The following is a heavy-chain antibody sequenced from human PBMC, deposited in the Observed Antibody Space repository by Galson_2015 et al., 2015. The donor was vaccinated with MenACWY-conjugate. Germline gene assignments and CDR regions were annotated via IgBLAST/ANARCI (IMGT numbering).Heavy chain of an antibody. Sequence: SLRLSCAVSGVTVSANCMSWVRQAPGKELEWVSILCSGTTTRYADSVKGRFAISGDDSTNTVYLQMSSLRAEDTAMYYCARSTVGYGERWLHPWGQGIPVTVSS. CDR1: GVTVSANC. CDR2: LCSGTTT. J-gene: IGHJ5*02. V-gene: IGHV3-53*01. D-gene: IGHD5-12*01. CDR3: ARSTVGYGERWLHP.